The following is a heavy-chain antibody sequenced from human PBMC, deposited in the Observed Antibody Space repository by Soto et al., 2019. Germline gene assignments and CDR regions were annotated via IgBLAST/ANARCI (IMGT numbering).Heavy chain of an antibody. CDR3: ARGRHYYDHKMNWLDP. Sequence: SETLSLTCAVYGGSFSGYYWSWIRQPPGKGLEWIGEINHSGSTDYNPSLKSRVTISVDTSKNQFSLKLSSVTAADTAVYYCARGRHYYDHKMNWLDPWGQGNLVRVS. CDR2: INHSGST. V-gene: IGHV4-34*01. D-gene: IGHD3-22*01. J-gene: IGHJ5*02. CDR1: GGSFSGYY.